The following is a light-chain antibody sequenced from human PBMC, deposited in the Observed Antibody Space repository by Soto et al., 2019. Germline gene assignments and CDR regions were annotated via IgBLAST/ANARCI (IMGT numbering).Light chain of an antibody. CDR3: QQRGKWPST. CDR2: DAS. CDR1: ESVSNY. J-gene: IGKJ1*01. Sequence: ILLTQSPGTLSLSPGEGSTLSCRASESVSNYFAWYQQKPGQAPRLLIYDASKRATGTPARFSGSGSGTDFTLTISSLEPEDFAVYYGQQRGKWPSTFGQGTKVDIK. V-gene: IGKV3-11*01.